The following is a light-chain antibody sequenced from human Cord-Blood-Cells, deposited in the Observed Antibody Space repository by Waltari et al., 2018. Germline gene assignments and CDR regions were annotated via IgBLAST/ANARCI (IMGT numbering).Light chain of an antibody. J-gene: IGLJ1*01. CDR1: SSAVGSYDL. CDR2: EGS. Sequence: AVTQPASVSGSPGQAITISRTGTSSAVGSYDLVSWYQQHPGKAPKLMIYEGSKRPSGVSNRFSGSKSGNTASLTISGLQAEDEADYYCCSYAGSSTYVFGTGTKVTVL. CDR3: CSYAGSSTYV. V-gene: IGLV2-23*01.